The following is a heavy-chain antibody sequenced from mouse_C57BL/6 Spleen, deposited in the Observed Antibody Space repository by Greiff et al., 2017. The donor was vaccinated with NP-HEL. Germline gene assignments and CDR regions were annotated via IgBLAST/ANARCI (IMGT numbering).Heavy chain of an antibody. D-gene: IGHD3-2*02. J-gene: IGHJ4*01. CDR3: AREVDSSGHEAMDY. CDR2: IYPRSGNT. Sequence: QVQLQQSGAELARPGASVKLSCKASGYTFTSYGISWVKQRTGQGLEWIGEIYPRSGNTYYNEKFKGKATLTADKSSSTAYMELRSLTSEDSAVYFCAREVDSSGHEAMDYWGQGTSVTVSS. V-gene: IGHV1-81*01. CDR1: GYTFTSYG.